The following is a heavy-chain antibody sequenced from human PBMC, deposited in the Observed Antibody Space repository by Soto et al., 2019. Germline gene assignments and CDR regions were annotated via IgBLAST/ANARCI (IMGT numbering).Heavy chain of an antibody. V-gene: IGHV3-13*01. CDR1: GFTFSRFD. J-gene: IGHJ6*02. D-gene: IGHD2-21*02. CDR2: IGSAGDT. Sequence: GGSLRLSCAASGFTFSRFDMHWVRQVAGKGLEWVSTIGSAGDTYFSDSVRGRFTISRGNGKNSLYLQMNSLRAGDAAVYYCARGDEGLFDYGMDVWGQGTTVTVSS. CDR3: ARGDEGLFDYGMDV.